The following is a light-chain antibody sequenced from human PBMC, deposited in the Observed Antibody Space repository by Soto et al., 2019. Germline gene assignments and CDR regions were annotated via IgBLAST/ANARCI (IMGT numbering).Light chain of an antibody. CDR3: SSYSSSSTLYV. CDR2: EVS. V-gene: IGLV2-14*01. Sequence: QSVLTQPASVSGCPGQSITISCTGSTSNVGGHNYVSWYQQHAGKAPQLMIYEVSNRPSGVSNRFSGSKSGNTASLTISGLQAEDEADYYCSSYSSSSTLYVFGTGTKVTVL. CDR1: TSNVGGHNY. J-gene: IGLJ1*01.